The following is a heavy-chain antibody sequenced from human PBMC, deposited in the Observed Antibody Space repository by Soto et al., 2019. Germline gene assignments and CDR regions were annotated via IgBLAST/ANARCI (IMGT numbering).Heavy chain of an antibody. J-gene: IGHJ4*02. CDR1: GFSLSTSGVG. Sequence: QITLKESGPTLVKPTQTLTLTCTFSGFSLSTSGVGVGWIRQPPGKALEWLALIYWDDDKRYSTSLKSRLTITKDTSKTQVVLTMTNMDPVDTATYYCAHTLITIFGVVTHDYWGQGTLVTVSS. CDR2: IYWDDDK. D-gene: IGHD3-3*01. CDR3: AHTLITIFGVVTHDY. V-gene: IGHV2-5*02.